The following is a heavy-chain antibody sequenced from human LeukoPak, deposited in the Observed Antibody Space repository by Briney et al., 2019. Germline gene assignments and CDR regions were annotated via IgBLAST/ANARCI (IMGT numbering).Heavy chain of an antibody. D-gene: IGHD6-19*01. V-gene: IGHV3-48*03. CDR1: GFTFSSYE. J-gene: IGHJ4*02. CDR2: ISSSGSTI. CDR3: AKGKKMTVAGLFDY. Sequence: GGSLRLSCAASGFTFSSYEMNWVRQAPGKGLEWVSYISSSGSTIYYADSVKGRFTISRDNAKNSLHLQMNSLRADDTALYYCAKGKKMTVAGLFDYWGQGTLVTVSS.